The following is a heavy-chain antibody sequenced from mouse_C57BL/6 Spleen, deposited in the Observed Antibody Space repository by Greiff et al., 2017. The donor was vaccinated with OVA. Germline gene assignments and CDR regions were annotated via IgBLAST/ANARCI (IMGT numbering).Heavy chain of an antibody. J-gene: IGHJ4*01. CDR1: GFTFSSYA. D-gene: IGHD2-14*01. CDR2: ISDGGSYT. Sequence: EVNVVESGGGLVKPGGSLKLSCAASGFTFSSYAMSWVRQTPEKRLEWVATISDGGSYTYYPDNVKGRFTISRDNAKNNLYLQMSHLKSEDTAMYYCAREMVRGIHYYAMDYWGQGTSVTVSS. V-gene: IGHV5-4*01. CDR3: AREMVRGIHYYAMDY.